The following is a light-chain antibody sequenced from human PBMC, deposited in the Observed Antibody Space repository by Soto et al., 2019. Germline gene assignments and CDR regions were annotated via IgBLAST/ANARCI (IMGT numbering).Light chain of an antibody. J-gene: IGLJ2*01. CDR1: NSDVGGYNY. CDR3: SSHAGSNNLL. V-gene: IGLV2-8*01. CDR2: EVN. Sequence: QSALTQPPSTSGSPGQSVNISCTGTNSDVGGYNYVSWYQQHPGKVPKLMIYEVNKRTSGVPDRFSGSKSGNTASLTVSGRQSDDEADYYCSSHAGSNNLLFGGGTKLTVL.